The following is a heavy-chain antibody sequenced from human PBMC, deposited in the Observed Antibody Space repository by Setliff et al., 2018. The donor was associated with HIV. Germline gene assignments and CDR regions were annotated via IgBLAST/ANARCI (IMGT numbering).Heavy chain of an antibody. Sequence: SVKVSCKASGGAFISHTFTWVRQAPGQGLEWMGRVIPILGIPNYAQNFQGRLTISADKSTRTAYLELSSLRSDDSAVYFCAKEQEIGSYLDPWGQGTLVTVSS. J-gene: IGHJ5*02. D-gene: IGHD2-2*02. V-gene: IGHV1-69*04. CDR1: GGAFISHT. CDR3: AKEQEIGSYLDP. CDR2: VIPILGIP.